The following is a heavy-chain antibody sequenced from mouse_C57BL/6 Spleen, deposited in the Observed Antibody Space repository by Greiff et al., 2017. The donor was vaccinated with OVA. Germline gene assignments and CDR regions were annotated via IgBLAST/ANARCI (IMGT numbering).Heavy chain of an antibody. V-gene: IGHV1-15*01. J-gene: IGHJ4*01. Sequence: QVQLQQSGAELVRPGASVTLSCKASGYTFTDYEMHWVKQTPVHGLEWIGAIDPETGGTAYNQKFKGKAILTADKSSSTAYMELRSLTSEDSAVDYCTRGDGYYYAMDDWGQGTSVTVSS. D-gene: IGHD2-3*01. CDR3: TRGDGYYYAMDD. CDR2: IDPETGGT. CDR1: GYTFTDYE.